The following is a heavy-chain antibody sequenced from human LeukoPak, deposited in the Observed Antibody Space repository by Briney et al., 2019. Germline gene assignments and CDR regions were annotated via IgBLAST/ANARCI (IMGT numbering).Heavy chain of an antibody. CDR2: IYYSGST. Sequence: PSETLSLTCTVSGGSFSSYYWSWIRQPPGKGLEWIGYIYYSGSTNYNPSLKSRVTISVDTSKNQFSLKLSSVTAADTAVYYCARSAAWETLGAFDIWGQGTMVTVSS. D-gene: IGHD6-13*01. CDR3: ARSAAWETLGAFDI. J-gene: IGHJ3*02. V-gene: IGHV4-59*01. CDR1: GGSFSSYY.